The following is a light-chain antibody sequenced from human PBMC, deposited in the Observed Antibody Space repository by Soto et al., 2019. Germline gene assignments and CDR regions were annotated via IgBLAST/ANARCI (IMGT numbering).Light chain of an antibody. V-gene: IGKV1-27*01. CDR1: QGVSNY. CDR3: QKYNSAPRS. J-gene: IGKJ1*01. CDR2: AAS. Sequence: DIQMTQAPSSLSASVGDRVNITCRASQGVSNYLAWYQQKPGKVPKLLIYAASVLQPGVPSRFSGSGSGTDFTLTISSLQPEDVATYYCQKYNSAPRSFGPGTKVEI.